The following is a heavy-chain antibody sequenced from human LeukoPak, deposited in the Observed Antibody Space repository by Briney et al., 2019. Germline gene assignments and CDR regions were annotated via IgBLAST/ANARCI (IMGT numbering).Heavy chain of an antibody. CDR1: GFTFSSYW. D-gene: IGHD1-26*01. CDR3: ARDPYSGNYGAYYYYYMDV. J-gene: IGHJ6*03. V-gene: IGHV3-7*01. Sequence: GGSLRLSCAASGFTFSSYWMSWVRQAPGKGLEWVANIKQDGSEKYYVDSVKGRFTISRDNAKNSLYMQMNSLRAEDTAVYYCARDPYSGNYGAYYYYYMDVWGKGTTVTISS. CDR2: IKQDGSEK.